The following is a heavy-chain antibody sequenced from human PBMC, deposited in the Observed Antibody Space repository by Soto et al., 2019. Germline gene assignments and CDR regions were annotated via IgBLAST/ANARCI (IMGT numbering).Heavy chain of an antibody. CDR2: ISYDGSNK. CDR1: GFTFSSYG. J-gene: IGHJ4*02. Sequence: QVQLVESGGGVVQPGRSLRLSCAASGFTFSSYGMHWVRQAPGKGLEWVAVISYDGSNKYYADSVKGRFTISRDNSKNTLYLQMNSLRAEDTAVYYCAGYIVQQPEGWGQGTLVTVSS. D-gene: IGHD6-13*01. CDR3: AGYIVQQPEG. V-gene: IGHV3-30*03.